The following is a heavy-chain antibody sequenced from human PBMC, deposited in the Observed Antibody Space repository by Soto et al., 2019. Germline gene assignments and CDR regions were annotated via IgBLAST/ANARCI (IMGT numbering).Heavy chain of an antibody. CDR1: GGSISSYY. Sequence: SETLSLTCTVSGGSISSYYWSWIRQPPGKGLEWIGYIYYSGSTNYNPSLKSRVTISVDTSKNQFSLKLSSVTAADTAVYYCARPRMITFGGVILDAFDIWGQGTMVTVSS. CDR2: IYYSGST. V-gene: IGHV4-59*08. CDR3: ARPRMITFGGVILDAFDI. J-gene: IGHJ3*02. D-gene: IGHD3-16*02.